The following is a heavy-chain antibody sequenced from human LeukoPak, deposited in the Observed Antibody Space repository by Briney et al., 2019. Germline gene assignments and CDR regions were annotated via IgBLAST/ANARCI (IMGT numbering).Heavy chain of an antibody. CDR2: IYYSGST. CDR3: ARGQWLAYEYYFDY. Sequence: SETLSLTRTVSGGSISSYYGSWIPHPPGKGLEWVGYIYYSGSTNYNPSLKSRVTISVDTSKNQFSRKLSSVTAADTAVYYCARGQWLAYEYYFDYWGQGTLVTVSS. D-gene: IGHD6-19*01. J-gene: IGHJ4*02. V-gene: IGHV4-59*01. CDR1: GGSISSYY.